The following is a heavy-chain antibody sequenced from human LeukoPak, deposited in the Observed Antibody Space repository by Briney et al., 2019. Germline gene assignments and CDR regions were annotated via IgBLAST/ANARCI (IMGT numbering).Heavy chain of an antibody. J-gene: IGHJ6*02. CDR1: GYTFTSYD. CDR2: MNPNSGNT. D-gene: IGHD6-13*01. V-gene: IGHV1-8*01. Sequence: ASVKVSCKASGYTFTSYDINWVRQATGQGLEWMGWMNPNSGNTGYAQKFQGRVTMTRNTPISTAYMELSSLRSEDTAVYYCAREHSSSWYTHYYYYYGMDVWGQGTTVTVSS. CDR3: AREHSSSWYTHYYYYYGMDV.